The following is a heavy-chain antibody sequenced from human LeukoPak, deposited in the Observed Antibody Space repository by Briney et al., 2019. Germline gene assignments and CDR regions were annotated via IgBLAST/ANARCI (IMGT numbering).Heavy chain of an antibody. CDR1: GFTFSNYW. Sequence: GGSLRLSCVASGFTFSNYWMHWVRQAPGKGLVWVSRINTDGSSTTYADSVQGRFTISRDNAKNALYLQMNSLRAEDTAVYYCARDLAYGMDVWGQGATVTVSS. CDR2: INTDGSST. D-gene: IGHD2-21*01. V-gene: IGHV3-74*01. CDR3: ARDLAYGMDV. J-gene: IGHJ6*02.